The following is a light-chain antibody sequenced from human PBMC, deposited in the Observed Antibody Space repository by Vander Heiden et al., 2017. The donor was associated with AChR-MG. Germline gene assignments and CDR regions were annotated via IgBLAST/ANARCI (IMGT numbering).Light chain of an antibody. Sequence: EIVMTQSPATLSVSPGERATLSCRASQSVSSNLAWYQQKPGQAPRLLIYGASTRATGSPARCSGSGSGTEFTLTISSLQSEDVAVYYCQQYNNWPPWTFGQGTKVEIK. CDR3: QQYNNWPPWT. CDR1: QSVSSN. V-gene: IGKV3-15*01. CDR2: GAS. J-gene: IGKJ1*01.